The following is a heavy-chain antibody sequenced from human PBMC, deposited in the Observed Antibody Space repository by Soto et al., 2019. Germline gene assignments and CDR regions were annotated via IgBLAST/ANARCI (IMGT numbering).Heavy chain of an antibody. V-gene: IGHV3-9*01. CDR1: RATSSAYA. Sequence: PSIPATRATSSAYARQRVRQATFKGLEWVSGSSWNSNTIAYAESVKGRFTISRDNAEQSLYLHMNHLRVDDTALYFCVSDTRRASSADCLDYRGQRTRVSVSS. CDR2: SSWNSNTI. CDR3: VSDTRRASSADCLDY. J-gene: IGHJ4*02.